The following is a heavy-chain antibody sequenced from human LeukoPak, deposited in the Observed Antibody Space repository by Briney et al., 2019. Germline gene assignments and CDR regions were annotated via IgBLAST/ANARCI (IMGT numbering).Heavy chain of an antibody. CDR2: ISSAGNT. CDR3: ARGVREPLDY. V-gene: IGHV1-18*01. D-gene: IGHD1-26*01. Sequence: GASVKVSCKASGYIFSNYGISWVRQAPGHGLEWMGWISSAGNTNYAPKFQGRVTMTTDTSTSTAYMELRSLRSDDTAVYYCARGVREPLDYWGQGILVTVSS. CDR1: GYIFSNYG. J-gene: IGHJ4*02.